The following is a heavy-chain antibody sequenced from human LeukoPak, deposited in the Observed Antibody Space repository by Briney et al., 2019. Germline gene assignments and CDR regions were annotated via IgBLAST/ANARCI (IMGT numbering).Heavy chain of an antibody. J-gene: IGHJ4*02. V-gene: IGHV4-34*01. CDR1: GGSFSGYY. CDR2: INHSGST. Sequence: SETLSLTCAVYGGSFSGYYWSWIRQPPGKGLEWIGEINHSGSTNYNPSLKSRVTISVDTSKNQFSLKLSSVTAADTAVYYCARGRPGFCTNGVCPLEKTGGEGPLVTVSS. D-gene: IGHD2-8*01. CDR3: ARGRPGFCTNGVCPLEKT.